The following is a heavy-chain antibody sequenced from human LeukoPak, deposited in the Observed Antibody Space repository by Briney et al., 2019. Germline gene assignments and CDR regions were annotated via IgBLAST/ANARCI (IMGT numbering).Heavy chain of an antibody. V-gene: IGHV3-30-3*01. D-gene: IGHD3-22*01. CDR3: ARPVGEGSGYYFDY. Sequence: GRSLRLSCAASGFIFSSYAMHWVRQAPGKGLEWVAVISYDGSNKYYADSVKGRFTISRHNSKNSLYLQMNSLRAEDTAVYYCARPVGEGSGYYFDYWGQGTLVTVSS. CDR1: GFIFSSYA. CDR2: ISYDGSNK. J-gene: IGHJ4*02.